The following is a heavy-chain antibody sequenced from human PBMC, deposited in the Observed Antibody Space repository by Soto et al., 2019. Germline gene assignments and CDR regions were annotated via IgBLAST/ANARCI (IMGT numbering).Heavy chain of an antibody. CDR3: ARSEPTGHYYYGRDV. Sequence: SETLSLTCTVSGGSISSSSYYWGWIRQPPGKGLEWIGSIYYSGYTYYNPSLKSRVTISVDTSKNQFSLKLSSVTAADTAVYYCARSEPTGHYYYGRDVWGQGTTVTVSS. D-gene: IGHD1-1*01. V-gene: IGHV4-39*01. CDR2: IYYSGYT. J-gene: IGHJ6*02. CDR1: GGSISSSSYY.